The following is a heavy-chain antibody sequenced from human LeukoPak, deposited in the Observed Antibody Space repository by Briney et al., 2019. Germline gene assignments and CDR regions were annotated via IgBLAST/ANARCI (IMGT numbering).Heavy chain of an antibody. CDR1: GFTFSSYA. V-gene: IGHV3-23*01. Sequence: GGSLRLSCAASGFTFSSYAMSWVRQAPGKGLEWVSAISGSGGSTYYADSVKGRFTISRDNSKNTLYLQMNSLRAEDTAVYYCAKGVDDILTGYTEEVAFDIWGQGTMVTVSS. J-gene: IGHJ3*02. D-gene: IGHD3-9*01. CDR3: AKGVDDILTGYTEEVAFDI. CDR2: ISGSGGST.